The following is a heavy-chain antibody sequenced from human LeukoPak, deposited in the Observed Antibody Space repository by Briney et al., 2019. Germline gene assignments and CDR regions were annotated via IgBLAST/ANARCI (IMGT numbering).Heavy chain of an antibody. Sequence: SETLSLTCTVSGGSISSYYWSWIRQPPGKGLEWIGEINHSGSTNYNPSLKSRVTISVDTSKNQFSLKLSSVTAADTAVYYCARAPGYSSSWYPPFDYWGQGTLVTVSS. CDR3: ARAPGYSSSWYPPFDY. D-gene: IGHD6-13*01. J-gene: IGHJ4*02. CDR2: INHSGST. V-gene: IGHV4-34*01. CDR1: GGSISSYY.